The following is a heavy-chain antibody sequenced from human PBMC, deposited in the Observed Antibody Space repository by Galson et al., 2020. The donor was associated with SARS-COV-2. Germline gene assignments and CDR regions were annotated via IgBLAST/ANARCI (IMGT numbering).Heavy chain of an antibody. CDR3: ARLVTAAAIGGNWFDP. V-gene: IGHV4-39*01. CDR1: GGSISSSSYN. Sequence: SETLSLTCTVAGGSISSSSYNWGWIRQPPGKGLECIGTINYSGGTYYNPSLKSQVTISVDTSKNQFSLKLSSVTAADTAVYYCARLVTAAAIGGNWFDPWGQGTLVTVSS. CDR2: INYSGGT. J-gene: IGHJ5*02. D-gene: IGHD2-2*01.